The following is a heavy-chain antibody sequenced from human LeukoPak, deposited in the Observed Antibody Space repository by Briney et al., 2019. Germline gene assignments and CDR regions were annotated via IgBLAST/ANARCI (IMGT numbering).Heavy chain of an antibody. D-gene: IGHD3-10*01. Sequence: GKSLRLSCAASGFTFSNYAMHWVRQAPGKGLERVSLISSGGTYEYYADSVKGRFTISRDNSKNTLYLQLNSLRAEDTAVYYGARDSTYYYCSGNSGPPYFDHWGQGTLVTVSS. CDR1: GFTFSNYA. CDR3: ARDSTYYYCSGNSGPPYFDH. CDR2: ISSGGTYE. V-gene: IGHV3-30*01. J-gene: IGHJ4*02.